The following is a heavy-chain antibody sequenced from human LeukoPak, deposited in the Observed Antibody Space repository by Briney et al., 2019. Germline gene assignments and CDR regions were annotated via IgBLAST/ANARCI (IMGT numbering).Heavy chain of an antibody. CDR1: GFTFSSYS. Sequence: GGSLRLSCAASGFTFSSYSMNWVRQAPGKGLEWVSSISSSSSYIYYADSVKGRFTISRDNAKNSLYLQMNSLRAEDTAVYYCARDGILTGYLVPCDYWGQGTLVTVSS. J-gene: IGHJ4*02. V-gene: IGHV3-21*01. D-gene: IGHD3-9*01. CDR2: ISSSSSYI. CDR3: ARDGILTGYLVPCDY.